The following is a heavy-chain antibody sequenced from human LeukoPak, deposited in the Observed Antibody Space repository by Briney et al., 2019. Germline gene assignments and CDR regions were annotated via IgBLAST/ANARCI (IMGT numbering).Heavy chain of an antibody. D-gene: IGHD6-6*01. Sequence: SETLSLTCTVSGGSISTSSYYWGWLRQPPGKGLEWIGSIYYSGSTYYNPSLKRRVTISVDTSKNQFSLKLSSVTAADTAVYYCAKVLQSHPAARPVYFDYWGQGTLVTVSS. CDR2: IYYSGST. CDR3: AKVLQSHPAARPVYFDY. V-gene: IGHV4-39*07. CDR1: GGSISTSSYY. J-gene: IGHJ4*02.